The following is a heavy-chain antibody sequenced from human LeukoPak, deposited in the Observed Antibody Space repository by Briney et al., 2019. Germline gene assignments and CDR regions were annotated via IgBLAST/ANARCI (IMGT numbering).Heavy chain of an antibody. Sequence: PSETLSLTCTVSGGSISSYYWSWIRQPPGKGLEWIGYIYYSGSTNYNPSLKSRVTISVDTSKNQFSLKLSSVTAADTAVYYCASAPKIRSAYDVWGKGTTVTVSS. CDR1: GGSISSYY. J-gene: IGHJ6*04. CDR3: ASAPKIRSAYDV. D-gene: IGHD3-3*01. V-gene: IGHV4-59*01. CDR2: IYYSGST.